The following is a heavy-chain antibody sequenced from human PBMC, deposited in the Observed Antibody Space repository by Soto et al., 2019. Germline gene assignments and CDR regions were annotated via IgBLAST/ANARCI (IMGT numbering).Heavy chain of an antibody. CDR1: GGSISSYY. CDR3: ARAEGYCSGGSCYSGAFDI. CDR2: IYYSGST. D-gene: IGHD2-15*01. Sequence: SETLSVTCTVSGGSISSYYWSWIRQPPGKGLEWIGYIYYSGSTNYNPSLKSRVTISVDTSKNQFSLKLSSVTAADTAVYYCARAEGYCSGGSCYSGAFDIWGQGTMV. V-gene: IGHV4-59*01. J-gene: IGHJ3*02.